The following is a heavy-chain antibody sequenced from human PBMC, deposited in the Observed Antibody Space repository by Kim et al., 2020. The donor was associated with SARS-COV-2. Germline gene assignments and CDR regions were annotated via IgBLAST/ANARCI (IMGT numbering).Heavy chain of an antibody. CDR1: GGSISSGGYY. CDR2: IYYSGST. V-gene: IGHV4-31*03. J-gene: IGHJ6*02. CDR3: ARDPLKNPVPLDYYFYYGMDV. Sequence: SETLSLTCTVSGGSISSGGYYWSWIRQHPGKGLEWIGYIYYSGSTYYNPSLKSRVTISVYTSKNQFSLKLSSVTAADTAVYYCARDPLKNPVPLDYYFYYGMDVWGQGTTVTVSS.